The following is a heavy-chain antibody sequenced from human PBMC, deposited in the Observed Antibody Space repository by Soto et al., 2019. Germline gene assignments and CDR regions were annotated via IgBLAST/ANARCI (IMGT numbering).Heavy chain of an antibody. Sequence: QVQLVQSGAEVKKPGASVKVSCKASGYTFTSYAMHWVRQAPGQRLEWMGWINAGNGNTKYSQKFQGRVTITRDPSASTAYMGVGSLRSEVTGVYYCASEGRTLFRVVILFQHWGQGTLVTVSS. CDR2: INAGNGNT. CDR1: GYTFTSYA. J-gene: IGHJ1*01. D-gene: IGHD3-3*01. V-gene: IGHV1-3*01. CDR3: ASEGRTLFRVVILFQH.